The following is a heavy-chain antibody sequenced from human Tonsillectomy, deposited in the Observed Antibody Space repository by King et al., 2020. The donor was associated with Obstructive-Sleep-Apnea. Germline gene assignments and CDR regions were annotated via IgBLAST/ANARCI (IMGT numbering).Heavy chain of an antibody. CDR1: GFTFTSSA. CDR2: IVVGSGNT. J-gene: IGHJ4*02. CDR3: AARVPMRFGELLTYYFDY. D-gene: IGHD3-10*01. V-gene: IGHV1-58*02. Sequence: QLVQSGPEVKKPGTSVKVSCKASGFTFTSSAMQWVRQARGQRLEWIGWIVVGSGNTNYAQKLQERVTITRDMSTSTAYMELSSLRSEDTAVYYCAARVPMRFGELLTYYFDYWGQGTLVTVSS.